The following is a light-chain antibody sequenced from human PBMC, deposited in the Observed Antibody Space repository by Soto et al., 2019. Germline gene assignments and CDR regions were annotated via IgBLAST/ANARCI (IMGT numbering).Light chain of an antibody. CDR1: QVISSY. CDR2: AAS. CDR3: QQYNSYWT. Sequence: AIRMTESPFSLSASTGDRVSITCRASQVISSYLAWYQQKPGKAPKLLIYAASTLQSGVPSRFSGRGSGTEFTLTISSLQPDDFATYYCQQYNSYWTFGQGTKVDIK. V-gene: IGKV1-8*01. J-gene: IGKJ1*01.